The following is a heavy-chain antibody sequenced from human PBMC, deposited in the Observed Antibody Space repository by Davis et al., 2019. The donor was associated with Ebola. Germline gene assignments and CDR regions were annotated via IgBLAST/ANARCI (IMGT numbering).Heavy chain of an antibody. CDR3: AGGRHDFWSGYYPLFHY. Sequence: SDTLSLTFAVYGGSFSDYYWSWIRQPPGKGLEWIGEINHSGSTNYNPSLKIRVTISVDTSKNQFSLKLSAVTAADTAVYYCAGGRHDFWSGYYPLFHYWGQGTLVTVSS. D-gene: IGHD3-3*01. CDR1: GGSFSDYY. CDR2: INHSGST. J-gene: IGHJ4*02. V-gene: IGHV4-34*01.